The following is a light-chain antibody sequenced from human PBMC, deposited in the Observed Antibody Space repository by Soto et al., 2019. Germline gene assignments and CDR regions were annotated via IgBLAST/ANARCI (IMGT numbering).Light chain of an antibody. CDR2: GTS. CDR1: QSVARN. CDR3: QQYNKWPYC. V-gene: IGKV3-15*01. J-gene: IGKJ2*03. Sequence: IVMTQSPVALSVSPGESAALSCRASQSVARNFAWYQQSPGQAPRVLICGTSTRATGVPARFSGSGSGTDFTLTISSLQSEDFAVYYCQQYNKWPYCFGQGTRLEIK.